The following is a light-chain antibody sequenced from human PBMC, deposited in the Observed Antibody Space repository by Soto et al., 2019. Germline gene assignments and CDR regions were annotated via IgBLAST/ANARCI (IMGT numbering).Light chain of an antibody. V-gene: IGKV3-15*01. CDR1: QSVSSN. J-gene: IGKJ1*01. CDR3: QQYNNWPPWT. Sequence: EIVMTQSPGTLSASPGERATLSCRASQSVSSNLAWYQQKPGQAPRLLIYGASTRATGIPARFSGSGSGTEFTLTISSLQSEDFAVYYCQQYNNWPPWTFGQGTKVEIK. CDR2: GAS.